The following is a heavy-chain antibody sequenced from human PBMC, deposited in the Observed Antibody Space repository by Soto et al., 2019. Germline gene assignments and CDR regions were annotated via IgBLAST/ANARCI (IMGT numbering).Heavy chain of an antibody. CDR1: EFTFTSYA. V-gene: IGHV3-23*01. Sequence: EVQLLESGGGLVQPGGSLRLSCAASEFTFTSYAMSWVRQAPGKGLELVSAVGSDGGSTYYSDSVRVRSQNTLYRQMNNLRAEDTAVYYCAKDVCGSGTFCHFDYWGQGTLVTVSS. D-gene: IGHD3-10*01. CDR2: VGSDGGST. CDR3: AKDVCGSGTFCHFDY. J-gene: IGHJ4*02.